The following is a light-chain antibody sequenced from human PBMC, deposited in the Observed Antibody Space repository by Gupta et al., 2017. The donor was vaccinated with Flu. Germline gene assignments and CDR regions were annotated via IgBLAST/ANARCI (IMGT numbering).Light chain of an antibody. Sequence: SVLTQPPSASGTPGQRVTISCSGSSSNIGSNTVNWYQQLTGTAPNLLIYINNKRPSAVPARFSASKSGTSASITTSGLQAEDEADYYYAASDASMNGWVFGGGTKLTVL. CDR3: AASDASMNGWV. J-gene: IGLJ3*02. CDR2: INN. CDR1: SSNIGSNT. V-gene: IGLV1-44*01.